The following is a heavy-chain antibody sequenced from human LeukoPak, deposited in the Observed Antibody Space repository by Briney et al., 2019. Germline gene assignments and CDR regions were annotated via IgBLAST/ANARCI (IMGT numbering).Heavy chain of an antibody. J-gene: IGHJ1*01. D-gene: IGHD1-14*01. V-gene: IGHV3-53*01. CDR1: GFTVTTNY. CDR2: IYSGGDT. CDR3: ATDGPGRYFQH. Sequence: PGGSLRLSCAASGFTVTTNYVSWVRQAPGKGLQWVSAIYSGGDTHDADSVKGRFTISRDNSMNTVYLLMNRVRAEDTAVYYRATDGPGRYFQHWGQGTLVTVSS.